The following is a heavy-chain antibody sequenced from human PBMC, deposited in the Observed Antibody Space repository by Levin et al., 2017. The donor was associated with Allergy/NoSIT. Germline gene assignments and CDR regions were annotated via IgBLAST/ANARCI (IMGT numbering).Heavy chain of an antibody. Sequence: GESLKISCAASGFTFSDYYMSWIRQTPGKGLEWVSSISSSSSYTNYADSVKGRFTISRDNAKNSLYLQMSSLRVEDTAFYYCAKAAEYGAVAPGYWGQGTLVTVS. CDR3: AKAAEYGAVAPGY. V-gene: IGHV3-11*05. CDR1: GFTFSDYY. D-gene: IGHD4-17*01. J-gene: IGHJ4*02. CDR2: ISSSSSYT.